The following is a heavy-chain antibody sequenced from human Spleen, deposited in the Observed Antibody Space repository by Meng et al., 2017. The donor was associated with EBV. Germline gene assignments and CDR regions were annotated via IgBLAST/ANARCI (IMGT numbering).Heavy chain of an antibody. Sequence: HVPLQQCGAGVLLPSEPLSLHCAVYIGSCSDNYWSWIRQRPGKGLEWIGEINHSGSTNYNPYLKSRITISIDTSRNQFSLRLSSVTAADTAIYYCARGVRWLRSNFDYWGQGTLVTVSS. CDR2: INHSGST. D-gene: IGHD4-23*01. CDR1: IGSCSDNY. CDR3: ARGVRWLRSNFDY. J-gene: IGHJ4*02. V-gene: IGHV4-34*02.